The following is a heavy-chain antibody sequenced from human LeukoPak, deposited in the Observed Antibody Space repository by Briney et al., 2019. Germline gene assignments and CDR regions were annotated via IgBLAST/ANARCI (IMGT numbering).Heavy chain of an antibody. D-gene: IGHD3-22*01. J-gene: IGHJ4*02. CDR1: GFTFSSYA. V-gene: IGHV3-30-3*01. CDR3: ARDLVDYYDSSGYYWSLVDY. Sequence: PGGSLRLSCAASGFTFSSYAMHWVSQAPGKGLEWVAVISYDGSNKYYADSVKGRFTISRDNSKNTLYLQMNSLRAEDTAVYYCARDLVDYYDSSGYYWSLVDYWGQGTLVTVSS. CDR2: ISYDGSNK.